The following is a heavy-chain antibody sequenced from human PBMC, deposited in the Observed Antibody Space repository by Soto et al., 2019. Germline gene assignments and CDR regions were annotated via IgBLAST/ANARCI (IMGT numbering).Heavy chain of an antibody. V-gene: IGHV1-46*01. CDR1: GYTFTSYY. CDR3: ARADSSGYYPY. J-gene: IGHJ4*02. CDR2: INPSGGST. D-gene: IGHD3-22*01. Sequence: QVQLVQSGAEVKKPGASVKVSCKASGYTFTSYYMHWVRQAPGQGLEWMGIINPSGGSTSYAQKFQGRGTMTRDTSTSTVYMELSSMRSEDTAVYYCARADSSGYYPYWGQGTLVTVSS.